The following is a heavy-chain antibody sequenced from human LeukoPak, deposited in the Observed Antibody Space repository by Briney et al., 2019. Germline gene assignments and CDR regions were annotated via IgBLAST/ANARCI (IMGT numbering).Heavy chain of an antibody. CDR3: AKDRSGSYYRFDY. Sequence: PGGSLRLSSAASGFTFSSYGMHWVRQAPGKGLEWVAFIRYDGSNKYCADSVKGRFTISRDNSKNTLYLQMNSLRAEDTAVYYCAKDRSGSYYRFDYWGQGTLVTVSS. V-gene: IGHV3-30*02. J-gene: IGHJ4*02. D-gene: IGHD1-26*01. CDR1: GFTFSSYG. CDR2: IRYDGSNK.